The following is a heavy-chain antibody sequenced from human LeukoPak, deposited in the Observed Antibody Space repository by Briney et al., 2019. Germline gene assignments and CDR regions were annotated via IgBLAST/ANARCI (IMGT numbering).Heavy chain of an antibody. CDR1: GFTFSNAW. V-gene: IGHV3-15*01. D-gene: IGHD3-22*01. Sequence: KPGGSLRLSCAASGFTFSNAWMSWVRQAPGKGLEWVGRIKSKTDGWTTDYAAPVKGRFTISRDDSKNTLYLQMNSLKTEDTAVYYCTTDVNYYDSSGYYPSYFDYWGQGTLVTVSS. CDR3: TTDVNYYDSSGYYPSYFDY. CDR2: IKSKTDGWTT. J-gene: IGHJ4*02.